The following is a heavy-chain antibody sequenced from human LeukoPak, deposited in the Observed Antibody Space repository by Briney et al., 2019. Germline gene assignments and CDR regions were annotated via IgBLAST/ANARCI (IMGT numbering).Heavy chain of an antibody. Sequence: KPSETLSLTCAVYGGSFSGYYWSWIRQPPGKGLELIGEINHSGSTNYNPSLKSRVTISVDTSKNQFSLKLSSVTAADTAVYYCARRRYCSGGSCRGSFDYWGQGTLVTVSS. CDR2: INHSGST. CDR3: ARRRYCSGGSCRGSFDY. V-gene: IGHV4-34*01. D-gene: IGHD2-15*01. J-gene: IGHJ4*02. CDR1: GGSFSGYY.